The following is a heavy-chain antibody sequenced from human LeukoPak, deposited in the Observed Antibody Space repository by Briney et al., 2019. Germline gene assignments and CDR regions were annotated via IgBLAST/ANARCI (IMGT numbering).Heavy chain of an antibody. CDR2: ISWNSGSI. V-gene: IGHV3-9*01. CDR3: AKSYYYDSSGYYDY. Sequence: GGSLRLSCAASGFTFDDYAMHWVRQAPGKGLEWVSGISWNSGSIGYADSVKGRFTISRDNAKNSLYLQMNSLRAEDTALYYCAKSYYYDSSGYYDYWGQGTLVTVPS. J-gene: IGHJ4*02. CDR1: GFTFDDYA. D-gene: IGHD3-22*01.